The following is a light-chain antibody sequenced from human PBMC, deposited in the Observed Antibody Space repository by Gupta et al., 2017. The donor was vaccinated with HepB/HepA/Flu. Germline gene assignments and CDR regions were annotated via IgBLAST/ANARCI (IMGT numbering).Light chain of an antibody. CDR3: ASWDSSLLAGV. J-gene: IGLJ3*02. V-gene: IGLV1-51*02. CDR2: ENK. CDR1: IGDNF. Sequence: IGDNFASWYQQLPGTAPKLLIYENKKRPSGIPDRFSGSKSGTSATLAITGLQTGDEADYYCASWDSSLLAGVFGGGTKLTVL.